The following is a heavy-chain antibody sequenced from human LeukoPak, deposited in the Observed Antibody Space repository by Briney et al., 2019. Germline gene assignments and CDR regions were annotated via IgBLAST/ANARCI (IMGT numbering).Heavy chain of an antibody. CDR2: INPNSGGT. CDR1: GYTFTGYY. CDR3: ARGVPHYYGSGSYYNYYYYYYMDV. J-gene: IGHJ6*03. Sequence: ASVKVSCKASGYTFTGYYMHWVRQAPGQGLEWMGWINPNSGGTNYAQKFQGRVTMTTDTSTSTAYMEPRSLRSDDTAVYYCARGVPHYYGSGSYYNYYYYYYMDVWGKGTTVTISS. D-gene: IGHD3-10*01. V-gene: IGHV1-2*02.